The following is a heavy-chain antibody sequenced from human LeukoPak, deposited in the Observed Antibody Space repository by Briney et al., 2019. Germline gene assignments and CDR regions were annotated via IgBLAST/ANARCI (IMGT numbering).Heavy chain of an antibody. CDR3: ARERIVGASTHFDY. V-gene: IGHV1-69*05. CDR2: IIPIFGTA. D-gene: IGHD1-26*01. J-gene: IGHJ4*02. CDR1: GGTFSSYA. Sequence: SVKVSCKASGGTFSSYAISWVRQAPGQGLEWMGGIIPIFGTANYAQKFQGRVTMTTDTSTSTAYMELRSLRSDDTAVYYCARERIVGASTHFDYWGQGTLVNVSS.